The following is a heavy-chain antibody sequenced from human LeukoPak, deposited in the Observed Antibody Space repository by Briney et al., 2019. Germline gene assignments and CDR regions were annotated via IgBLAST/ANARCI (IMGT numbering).Heavy chain of an antibody. CDR3: ARHSYYYDSSGYQPVAASFDY. J-gene: IGHJ4*02. CDR1: GYSFTSYW. CDR2: IYPGDSDT. V-gene: IGHV5-51*01. D-gene: IGHD3-22*01. Sequence: GESLKISCKGSGYSFTSYWIGWVRQLPGKGLGWMGIIYPGDSDTRYSPSFQGQVTISGDKSISTAYLQWSSLKASDTAMYYCARHSYYYDSSGYQPVAASFDYWGQGTLVTVSS.